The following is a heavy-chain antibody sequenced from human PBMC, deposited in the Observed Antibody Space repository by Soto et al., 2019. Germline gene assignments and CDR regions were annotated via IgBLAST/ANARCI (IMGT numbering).Heavy chain of an antibody. Sequence: SETLSLTCTVSGGSISSDYWSWIRQPPGKGLEWIGYIYYSGSTNYNPSLKSRVTISVDTSKNQFSLKLSSVTAADTAVYYCARVFRRITMVRGVIYNWFDPWGQGTLVTVS. CDR2: IYYSGST. CDR3: ARVFRRITMVRGVIYNWFDP. J-gene: IGHJ5*02. D-gene: IGHD3-10*01. V-gene: IGHV4-59*01. CDR1: GGSISSDY.